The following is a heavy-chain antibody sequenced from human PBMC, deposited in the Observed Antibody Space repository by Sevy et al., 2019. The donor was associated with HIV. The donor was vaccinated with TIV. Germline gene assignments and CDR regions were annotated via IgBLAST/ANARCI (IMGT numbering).Heavy chain of an antibody. CDR2: IKQDGSDK. CDR1: GFTFSSHY. Sequence: GGSLRLSCAASGFTFSSHYMSWVRQAPGKGLEWVANIKQDGSDKFYVESVKGRLTISRDNAKNSLYLQLSSLRAEETAMYFCAREALYYYDSERHYDDAFDMWGPGTMVTVSS. J-gene: IGHJ3*02. D-gene: IGHD3-22*01. CDR3: AREALYYYDSERHYDDAFDM. V-gene: IGHV3-7*01.